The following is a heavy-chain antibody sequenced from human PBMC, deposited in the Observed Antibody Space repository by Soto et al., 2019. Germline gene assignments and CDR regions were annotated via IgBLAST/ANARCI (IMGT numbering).Heavy chain of an antibody. V-gene: IGHV3-53*01. CDR3: ARDRVESGYPEYFQH. J-gene: IGHJ1*01. Sequence: EVQLVESGGGLIQPGGSLRLSCAASGFTVSSNYMSWVRQAPGKGLEWVSVIYSGGSTYYADSVKGRFTISRDNSKNTLYLQKTSLRAAETAVYYCARDRVESGYPEYFQHWGQGTLVNVSP. CDR2: IYSGGST. CDR1: GFTVSSNY. D-gene: IGHD3-22*01.